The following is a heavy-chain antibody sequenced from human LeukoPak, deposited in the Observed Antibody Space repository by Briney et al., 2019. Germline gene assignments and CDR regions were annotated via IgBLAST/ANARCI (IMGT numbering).Heavy chain of an antibody. J-gene: IGHJ4*02. D-gene: IGHD6-19*01. CDR3: VRDGGSGWSSAFLDH. V-gene: IGHV3-53*01. Sequence: GGSLRLSCAASGFSVSVNYMSWVRKAPGKGLEWVSVIYSGGDTDYADSVKGRFTISRDNSKNTLYLQMSSLRAEDTALYYCVRDGGSGWSSAFLDHWGQGTLVTVSS. CDR2: IYSGGDT. CDR1: GFSVSVNY.